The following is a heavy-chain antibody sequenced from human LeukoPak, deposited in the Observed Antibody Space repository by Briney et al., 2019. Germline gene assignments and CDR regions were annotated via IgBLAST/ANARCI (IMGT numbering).Heavy chain of an antibody. J-gene: IGHJ5*02. CDR1: GFTFSGSD. CDR2: IKIRTDNFAT. CDR3: AFRSCEGLYKWFGP. Sequence: PGGSLKLSCAASGFTFSGSDVHWIRQASGKGLEWVGRIKIRTDNFATAYAASVKGRFTISRDDSKNTAYLQMNSLKTEDTAVYYCAFRSCEGLYKWFGPWGQGTLVTVSS. V-gene: IGHV3-73*01. D-gene: IGHD1-14*01.